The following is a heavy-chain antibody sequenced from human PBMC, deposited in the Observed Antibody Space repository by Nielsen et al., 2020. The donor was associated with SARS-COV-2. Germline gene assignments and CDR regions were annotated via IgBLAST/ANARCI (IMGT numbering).Heavy chain of an antibody. D-gene: IGHD3-22*01. V-gene: IGHV4-61*05. CDR1: GGSISSSSYY. Sequence: SETLSLTCTVSGGSISSSSYYWGWIRQPPGKGLEWIGYIYYSGSTNYNPSLKSRVTISVDTSKNQFSLKLSSVTAADTAVYYCARAGGDDSSGYYPDAFDIWGQGTMVTVSS. CDR3: ARAGGDDSSGYYPDAFDI. CDR2: IYYSGST. J-gene: IGHJ3*02.